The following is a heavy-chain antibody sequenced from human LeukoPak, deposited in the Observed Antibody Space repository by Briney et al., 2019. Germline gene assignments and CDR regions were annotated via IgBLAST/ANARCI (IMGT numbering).Heavy chain of an antibody. J-gene: IGHJ4*02. Sequence: PGGSLRLSCAASGPFFSNDGMHWVRQAPGKGLEWVAVIWYDGGKKYYADSVKGRFTIPRDNSKNTVYLQKHSLRPDNTAVYYCAKASTSHYFDYWGQGTLVTVSS. V-gene: IGHV3-33*06. CDR2: IWYDGGKK. CDR1: GPFFSNDG. CDR3: AKASTSHYFDY.